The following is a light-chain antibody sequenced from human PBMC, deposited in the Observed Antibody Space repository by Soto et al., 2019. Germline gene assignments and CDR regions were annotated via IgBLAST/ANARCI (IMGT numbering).Light chain of an antibody. CDR1: QDISNY. Sequence: QMTPSPSSLSASVRGSVTITCQASQDISNYLNWYQQKPGKAPKLLIYDASNLETGVPSRFSGSGSGTDFTFTISSLQPEDIATYYCQQYDNPLTFGGGTKVDIK. CDR3: QQYDNPLT. V-gene: IGKV1-33*01. CDR2: DAS. J-gene: IGKJ4*01.